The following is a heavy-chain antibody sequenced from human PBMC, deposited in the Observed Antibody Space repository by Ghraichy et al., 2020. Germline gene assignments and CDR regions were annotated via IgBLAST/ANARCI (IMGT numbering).Heavy chain of an antibody. CDR1: GFSLSTRGVG. CDR2: IYWDDDK. Sequence: SGPTLVKPTQTLTLTCTFSGFSLSTRGVGVGWIRQPPGKALEWLALIYWDDDKRYSPSLESRLTITKDTSKSQVVLTMTNVDPVDTATYYCARGLRYCSGPSCQNCFDPWGQGTLVTVSS. J-gene: IGHJ5*02. V-gene: IGHV2-5*02. CDR3: ARGLRYCSGPSCQNCFDP. D-gene: IGHD2-2*01.